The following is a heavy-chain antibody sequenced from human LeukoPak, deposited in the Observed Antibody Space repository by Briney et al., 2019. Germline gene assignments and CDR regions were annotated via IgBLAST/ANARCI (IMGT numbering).Heavy chain of an antibody. CDR1: GFTFSSYG. D-gene: IGHD3-22*01. Sequence: GGSLRLSCAASGFTFSSYGMHWVRQAPGKGLEWVAFIRYDGSNKYYADSVRGRFTISRDNSKNTLYLQMNSLRAEDTAMYYCAKDSAYYYDSSGYYYDWGQGTLVTVSS. CDR3: AKDSAYYYDSSGYYYD. V-gene: IGHV3-30*02. CDR2: IRYDGSNK. J-gene: IGHJ4*02.